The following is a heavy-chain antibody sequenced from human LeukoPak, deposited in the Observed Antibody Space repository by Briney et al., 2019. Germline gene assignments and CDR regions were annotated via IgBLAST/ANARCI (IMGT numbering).Heavy chain of an antibody. J-gene: IGHJ4*02. Sequence: SETLSLTCAVYGGSFSGYYWSWIRQPPGKGLEWIGEINHSGGTNYNPSLKSRVTISVDTSKNQFSLKLSSVTAADTAVYYCARVRVETATTTFDYWGQGTLVTVSS. D-gene: IGHD5-24*01. CDR2: INHSGGT. V-gene: IGHV4-34*01. CDR1: GGSFSGYY. CDR3: ARVRVETATTTFDY.